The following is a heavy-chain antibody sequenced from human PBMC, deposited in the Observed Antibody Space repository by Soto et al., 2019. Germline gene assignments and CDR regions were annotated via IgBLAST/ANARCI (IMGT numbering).Heavy chain of an antibody. CDR1: GGTFSSYA. CDR2: IVPIFGTA. D-gene: IGHD2-2*02. CDR3: ARDCSSTSCYTPPYYYYGMDV. Sequence: SVKVSCKASGGTFSSYAISWVRQAPGQGLEWMGGIVPIFGTANYAQKFQGRVTITADESTSTAYMELSSLRSEDTAVYYCARDCSSTSCYTPPYYYYGMDVWGQGTTVTVSS. J-gene: IGHJ6*02. V-gene: IGHV1-69*13.